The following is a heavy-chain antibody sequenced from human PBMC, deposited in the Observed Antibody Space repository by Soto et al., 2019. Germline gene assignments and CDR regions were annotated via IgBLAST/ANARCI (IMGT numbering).Heavy chain of an antibody. CDR3: ARSLYYDFWSGYYPHYYGMDV. CDR2: IYYSGST. J-gene: IGHJ6*02. V-gene: IGHV4-61*01. Sequence: SETLSLTCTVSGDSLSSGSYYWSWIRQPPGKGPEWIGYIYYSGSTNYNPSLKSRVTISVDTSKNQFSLKLSSVTAADTAVYYCARSLYYDFWSGYYPHYYGMDVWGQGTTVTVSS. D-gene: IGHD3-3*01. CDR1: GDSLSSGSYY.